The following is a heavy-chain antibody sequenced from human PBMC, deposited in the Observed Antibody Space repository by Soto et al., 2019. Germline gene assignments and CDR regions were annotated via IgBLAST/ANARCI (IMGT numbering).Heavy chain of an antibody. CDR2: IDHSGST. V-gene: IGHV4-34*01. J-gene: IGHJ6*03. CDR1: GGSFSGYY. D-gene: IGHD4-17*01. Sequence: QVRLQQWGAGLLKPSETLSLTCAVYGGSFSGYYWNWIRQPPGKGLEWIGEIDHSGSTKYNPSLKGRVHIPGDTSKNQFSLKVNSVTAGDTAVYYCARDLGLRSAGDLYYYYLDVWGKGTTVTVSS. CDR3: ARDLGLRSAGDLYYYYLDV.